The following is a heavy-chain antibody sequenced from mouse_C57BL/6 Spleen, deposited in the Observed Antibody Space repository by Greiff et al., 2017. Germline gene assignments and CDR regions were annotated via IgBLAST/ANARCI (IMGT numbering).Heavy chain of an antibody. V-gene: IGHV5-17*01. J-gene: IGHJ2*01. CDR1: GFTFSDYG. D-gene: IGHD2-10*01. CDR3: ARAYSYYFDY. Sequence: EVNLVESGGGLVKPGGSLKLSCAASGFTFSDYGMHWVRQAPEKGLEWVAYISSGSSTIYSADTVKGRITISRDNAKNTLFLQMTRLRAEDTAMYYCARAYSYYFDYWGQGTTLTVSS. CDR2: ISSGSSTI.